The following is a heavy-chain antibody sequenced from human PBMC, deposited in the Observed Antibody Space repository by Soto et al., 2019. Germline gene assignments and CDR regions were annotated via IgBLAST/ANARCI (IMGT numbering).Heavy chain of an antibody. CDR1: GYTFTGYY. J-gene: IGHJ3*02. CDR3: AARITICGVANDAFDI. Sequence: SVKVPCKASGYTFTGYYMHWVRQAPGEGREWMGWNNPNSGGTNYAQKFQGWVTMTRDTSISTAYMELSRLRSDDTAVCACAARITICGVANDAFDIWGQGTMVTVS. D-gene: IGHD3-3*01. V-gene: IGHV1-2*04. CDR2: NNPNSGGT.